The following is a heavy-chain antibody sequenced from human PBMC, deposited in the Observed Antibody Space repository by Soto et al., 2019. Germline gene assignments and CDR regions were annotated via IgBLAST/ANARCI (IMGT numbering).Heavy chain of an antibody. Sequence: EVQLLESGGGLVQPGGSLRLSCAASGFTFSSYAMSWVRQAPGKGLEWVSAISGSGGSTYYADSVKGRFTISRDNPKNTLYLQMNSLSSEDTAVYYCAKAVSYYYGSGSYDTYYFDYWGQGTLVTVSS. CDR2: ISGSGGST. J-gene: IGHJ4*02. CDR3: AKAVSYYYGSGSYDTYYFDY. V-gene: IGHV3-23*01. CDR1: GFTFSSYA. D-gene: IGHD3-10*01.